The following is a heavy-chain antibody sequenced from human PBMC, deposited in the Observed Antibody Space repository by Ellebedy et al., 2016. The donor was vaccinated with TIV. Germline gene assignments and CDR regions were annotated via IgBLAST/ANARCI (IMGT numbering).Heavy chain of an antibody. J-gene: IGHJ4*02. D-gene: IGHD3-3*01. Sequence: GESLKISXAASGFTFSNYALHLVRQAPGTGVEGVAVIWFYGRNKYYADSVKGRFTISRDNSKNTLYLQMSSVRAEDTAVYYCARAGFGVAIMDDWGQGTLVTVSS. V-gene: IGHV3-33*01. CDR2: IWFYGRNK. CDR3: ARAGFGVAIMDD. CDR1: GFTFSNYA.